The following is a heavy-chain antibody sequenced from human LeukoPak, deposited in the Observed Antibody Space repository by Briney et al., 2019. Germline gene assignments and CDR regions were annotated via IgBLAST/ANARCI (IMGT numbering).Heavy chain of an antibody. J-gene: IGHJ4*02. D-gene: IGHD2-2*01. CDR1: GGSISSSSYY. Sequence: PSETLSLTCTVSGGSISSSSYYWRWIRRPPGKGLEWIGSIYYSGGTYYNPSLKSRVTISVDTSKNQFSLKLSSVTAADTAVYYCARHSDPNIVVVPAAIDYWGQGTLVTVSS. V-gene: IGHV4-39*01. CDR2: IYYSGGT. CDR3: ARHSDPNIVVVPAAIDY.